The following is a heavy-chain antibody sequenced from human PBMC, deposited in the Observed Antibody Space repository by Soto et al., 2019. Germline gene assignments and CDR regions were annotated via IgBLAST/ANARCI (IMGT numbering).Heavy chain of an antibody. V-gene: IGHV4-31*03. CDR1: VGSVSSGGYY. CDR3: ARGPPPIQQRFDI. J-gene: IGHJ3*02. D-gene: IGHD5-18*01. Sequence: QVQLQESGPGLVQPSQTLSLSCTVSVGSVSSGGYYWSWIRQDPGKGLEWLGYLYSNGNTYYNPSLKSRIIISSDTSQSQFSLRLSSVTAADTAMYFCARGPPPIQQRFDIWGQGTMVTVSS. CDR2: LYSNGNT.